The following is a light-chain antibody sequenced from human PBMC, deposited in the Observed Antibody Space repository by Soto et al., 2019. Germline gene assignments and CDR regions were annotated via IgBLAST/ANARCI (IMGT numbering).Light chain of an antibody. Sequence: QPVLTQSPSASASLGASVKLTCTLSSGHSSYAIAWHQQQPEKGPRYLMNLKSDGSHSKGDGIPDRFSGSSSGAERYFTISSLQSEDETDYYCQTWGTGIQVFGGGTKLTVL. CDR2: LKSDGSH. V-gene: IGLV4-69*01. J-gene: IGLJ3*02. CDR3: QTWGTGIQV. CDR1: SGHSSYA.